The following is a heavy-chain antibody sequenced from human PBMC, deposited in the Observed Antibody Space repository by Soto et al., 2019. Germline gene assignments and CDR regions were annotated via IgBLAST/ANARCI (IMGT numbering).Heavy chain of an antibody. CDR1: GGSISSSSYY. CDR3: ARSQLFYYYYGMDV. J-gene: IGHJ6*02. D-gene: IGHD6-13*01. V-gene: IGHV4-39*01. Sequence: SETLSLTCTVSGGSISSSSYYWGWIRQPPGKGLEWIGSIYYSGSTYYNPSLKSRVTISVDTSKNQFSLKLSSVTAADTAVYYCARSQLFYYYYGMDVCGQGTTVTVSS. CDR2: IYYSGST.